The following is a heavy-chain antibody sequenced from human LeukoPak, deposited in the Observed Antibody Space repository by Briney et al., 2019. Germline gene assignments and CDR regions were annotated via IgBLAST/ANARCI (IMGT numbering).Heavy chain of an antibody. J-gene: IGHJ3*02. CDR3: AGSPGISTYTPLSAFDI. V-gene: IGHV3-23*01. Sequence: GGSLRLSCAASGFTINNYAMNSVRQAPGNGLVWVAVISGHGGDTYYADSVKGRFIICRDNYKNTLYLQMNSLRAEDTAVYYCAGSPGISTYTPLSAFDIWGHGTTVTVSS. CDR1: GFTINNYA. CDR2: ISGHGGDT. D-gene: IGHD3-3*02.